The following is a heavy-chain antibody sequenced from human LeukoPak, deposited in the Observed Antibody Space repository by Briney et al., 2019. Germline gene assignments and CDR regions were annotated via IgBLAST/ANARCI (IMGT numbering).Heavy chain of an antibody. Sequence: PGGSLRLSCAASGFTFSSYAMHWVRQAPGKGLEWVAVISYDGSNKYYADSVKGRFTISRDNSKNTLYLQMNSLRAEDTAVYYCARDIPTSSTSIPFDYWGQGTLVTVSS. V-gene: IGHV3-30-3*01. CDR2: ISYDGSNK. CDR3: ARDIPTSSTSIPFDY. J-gene: IGHJ4*02. D-gene: IGHD2-2*01. CDR1: GFTFSSYA.